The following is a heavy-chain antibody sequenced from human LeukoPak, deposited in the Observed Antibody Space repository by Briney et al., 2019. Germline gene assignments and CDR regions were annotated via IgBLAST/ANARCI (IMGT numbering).Heavy chain of an antibody. J-gene: IGHJ3*02. Sequence: GGSLRLSCAASGFTFSSYGMHWVRQAPGKGLEWVAFIRYDGSNKYYADSVKGRFTISRDNSKNTLHLQMNSLRAEDTAVYYCATNPVVVPAAELEAFDIWAKGQWSPSLQ. V-gene: IGHV3-30*02. CDR3: ATNPVVVPAAELEAFDI. CDR1: GFTFSSYG. D-gene: IGHD2-2*01. CDR2: IRYDGSNK.